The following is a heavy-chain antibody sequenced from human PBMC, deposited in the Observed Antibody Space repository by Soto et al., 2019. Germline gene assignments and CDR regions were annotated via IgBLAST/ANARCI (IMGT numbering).Heavy chain of an antibody. D-gene: IGHD4-17*01. J-gene: IGHJ4*02. V-gene: IGHV4-59*01. Sequence: SETLSLTCTVSGGSISTYYWSWIRQPPGKGLEWIGYIYYSGSTNYNPSLKSRVTISLDTSKNQFSLMLSSVTAADTALYYCARAPGVRFYFDSWGQGTLVTSPQ. CDR3: ARAPGVRFYFDS. CDR1: GGSISTYY. CDR2: IYYSGST.